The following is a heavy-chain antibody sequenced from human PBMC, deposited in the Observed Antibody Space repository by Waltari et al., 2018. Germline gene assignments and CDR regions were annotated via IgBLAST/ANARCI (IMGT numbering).Heavy chain of an antibody. V-gene: IGHV3-23*01. Sequence: EVQLLESGGGLVQPGGSLRLSCAASGFTFSSYAMSWVRQAPGKGREWVSAISGSGGSTYYADSVKGRFTISRDNSKNTLYLQMNSLRAEDTAVYYCAKVSGPPVSILEWLSNLGYYFDYWGQGTLVTVSS. D-gene: IGHD3-3*01. J-gene: IGHJ4*02. CDR3: AKVSGPPVSILEWLSNLGYYFDY. CDR2: ISGSGGST. CDR1: GFTFSSYA.